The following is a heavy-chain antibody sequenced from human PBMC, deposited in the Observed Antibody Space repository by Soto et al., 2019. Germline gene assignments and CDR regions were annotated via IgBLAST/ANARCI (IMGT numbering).Heavy chain of an antibody. D-gene: IGHD2-21*02. V-gene: IGHV3-48*03. Sequence: PGGSLRLSCAASGFTFSSYEMNWVRQAPGKGLEWISYISSSGSTIYYADSVKGRFTISRDNAKNSLYLQINSLRAEDTAVYYCARDRRVVVTANDYWGQGTLVTVSS. CDR1: GFTFSSYE. J-gene: IGHJ4*02. CDR3: ARDRRVVVTANDY. CDR2: ISSSGSTI.